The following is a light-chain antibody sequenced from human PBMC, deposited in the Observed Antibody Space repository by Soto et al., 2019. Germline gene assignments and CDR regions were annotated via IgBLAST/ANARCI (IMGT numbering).Light chain of an antibody. CDR3: QQVNSFPPT. V-gene: IGKV1-12*01. J-gene: IGKJ4*01. Sequence: DLQMTQSPSSVSASVGDTVTITCRASQGISIWLAWYQQKPGKAPKLLIYAASSLPRGVPSRFSGSGSGTHFTLTISSLQPEDFATYYCQQVNSFPPTFGGGTKVEIK. CDR1: QGISIW. CDR2: AAS.